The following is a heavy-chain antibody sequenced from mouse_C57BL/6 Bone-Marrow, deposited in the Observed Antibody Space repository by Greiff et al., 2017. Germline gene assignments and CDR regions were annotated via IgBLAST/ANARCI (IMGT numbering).Heavy chain of an antibody. CDR1: GYTFTSYW. Sequence: VKLQQPGAELVKPGASVKMSCKASGYTFTSYWITWVKQRPGQGLEWIGDIYPGSGSTNYNEKFKSKATLTVDTSSSTAYMQLSSLTSEDSAVYDCARPYDSNYWYVDVWGTGTTVTVSS. V-gene: IGHV1-55*01. CDR2: IYPGSGST. D-gene: IGHD2-5*01. J-gene: IGHJ1*03. CDR3: ARPYDSNYWYVDV.